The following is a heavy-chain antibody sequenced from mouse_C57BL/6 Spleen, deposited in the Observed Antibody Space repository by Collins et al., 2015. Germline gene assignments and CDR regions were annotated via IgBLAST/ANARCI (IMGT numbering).Heavy chain of an antibody. CDR3: ARGGDITMDY. Sequence: QLQQSGPVLVKPGASVKMSCKASGYTFTDYYMNWVKQSHGKSLEWIGIINPYNGGTSYNQKFKGKATLTVDKSSSTAYMELNSLTSEDSAVYYCARGGDITMDYWGQGTSVTVSS. J-gene: IGHJ4*01. CDR1: GYTFTDYY. V-gene: IGHV1-19*01. D-gene: IGHD1-1*01. CDR2: INPYNGGT.